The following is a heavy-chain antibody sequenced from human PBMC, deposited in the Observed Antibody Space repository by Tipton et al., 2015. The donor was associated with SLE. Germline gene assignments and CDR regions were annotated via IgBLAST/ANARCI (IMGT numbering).Heavy chain of an antibody. V-gene: IGHV3-30*04. D-gene: IGHD6-13*01. Sequence: SLRLSCAASGFTFSTYAMHWVRQAPGKGLEWVAVISYAGSNKYYADSVKGRFTISRDNAKNSLYLQMNSLRAEDTALYYCAKDMRSSSVATPSYFDYWGQGTLVTVSS. CDR1: GFTFSTYA. J-gene: IGHJ4*02. CDR3: AKDMRSSSVATPSYFDY. CDR2: ISYAGSNK.